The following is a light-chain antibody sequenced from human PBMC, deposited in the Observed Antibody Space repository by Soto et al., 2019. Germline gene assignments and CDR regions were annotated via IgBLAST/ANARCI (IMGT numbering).Light chain of an antibody. CDR2: DNN. CDR1: SSNIGDNY. J-gene: IGLJ2*01. V-gene: IGLV1-51*01. CDR3: GTWDTSLGAGV. Sequence: QSVLTQPPSVSAAPGQKFSISCSGSSSNIGDNYVSWYQQCPGTAPKLLMYDNNKRPSGIPDRFSGSASGTSATLGITGLQTGHEADYYCGTWDTSLGAGVFGGGTKLTVL.